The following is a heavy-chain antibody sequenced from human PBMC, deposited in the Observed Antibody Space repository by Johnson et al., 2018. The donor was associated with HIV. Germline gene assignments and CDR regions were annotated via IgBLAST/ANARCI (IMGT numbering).Heavy chain of an antibody. CDR1: GFTFSSFA. V-gene: IGHV3-30*14. D-gene: IGHD5-18*01. CDR2: ISYDGTNK. J-gene: IGHJ3*02. CDR3: ARVRGYSYGAHAFDI. Sequence: QVQLVESGGGVVQPGTSLRLACAASGFTFSSFAMHWVRQAPGKGLEWVAFISYDGTNKYFTASVKGRFTISRENAKNSLYLQMNSLRAEDTAVYYCARVRGYSYGAHAFDIWGQGTMVTVSS.